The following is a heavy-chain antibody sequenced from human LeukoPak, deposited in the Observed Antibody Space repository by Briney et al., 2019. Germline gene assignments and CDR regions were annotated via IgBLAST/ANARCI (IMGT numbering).Heavy chain of an antibody. V-gene: IGHV5-51*01. D-gene: IGHD2-15*01. CDR2: IYPGDSDT. CDR3: ATRTLDCSGGSCYRTFI. J-gene: IGHJ3*02. CDR1: GYSFTSYW. Sequence: GESLKISCKGSGYSFTSYWIGWVRQMPGKGLEWMGIIYPGDSDTRYSPSFQGQVTISADKSISTAYLQWSSLKASDTAMYYCATRTLDCSGGSCYRTFIWGQGTMVTVSS.